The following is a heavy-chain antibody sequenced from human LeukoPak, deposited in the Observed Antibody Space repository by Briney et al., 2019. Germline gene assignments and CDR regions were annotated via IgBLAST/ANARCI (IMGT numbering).Heavy chain of an antibody. CDR1: GFTFSYSA. D-gene: IGHD5-18*01. Sequence: GGSLRLSCAASGFTFSYSAMTWVGQTPGRGLEWLSALSGSGGRTYYADSVKGRFTISRDNSKNTLYLQMNGLRVGDTAIYYCAKVRGYSYGLEEFWGQGTRVTVSS. CDR3: AKVRGYSYGLEEF. J-gene: IGHJ4*02. CDR2: LSGSGGRT. V-gene: IGHV3-23*01.